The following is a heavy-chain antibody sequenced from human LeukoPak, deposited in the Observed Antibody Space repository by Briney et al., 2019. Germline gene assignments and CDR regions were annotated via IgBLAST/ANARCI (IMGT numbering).Heavy chain of an antibody. J-gene: IGHJ4*02. V-gene: IGHV4-59*01. D-gene: IGHD1-26*01. CDR1: GGSISSYY. CDR3: ARGIVGATHFDY. Sequence: SETLSLTCTVSGGSISSYYWSWIRQPPGKGLECVGYIYYSGSTNYNPSLKSRVTISVDTSKNQFSLKLSSVTAADTAVYYCARGIVGATHFDYWGQGTLVTVSS. CDR2: IYYSGST.